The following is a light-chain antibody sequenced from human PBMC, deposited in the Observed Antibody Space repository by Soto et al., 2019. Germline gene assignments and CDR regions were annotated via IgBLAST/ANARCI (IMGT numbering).Light chain of an antibody. J-gene: IGKJ1*01. CDR1: QNIDGY. V-gene: IGKV1-39*01. CDR3: QQGYSTPWT. CDR2: ATS. Sequence: DTVTITCRASQNIDGYLNWYQQKPGKAPNLLIYATSSLQGGVPSRFSGSGSGSGTDFTLTISSLQPEDSATYYCQQGYSTPWTFGQGTKVEIK.